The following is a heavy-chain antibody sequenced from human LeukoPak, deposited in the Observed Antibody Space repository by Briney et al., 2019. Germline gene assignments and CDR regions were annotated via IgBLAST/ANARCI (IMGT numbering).Heavy chain of an antibody. V-gene: IGHV4-59*08. CDR3: ARRIQLWSYWHFDL. J-gene: IGHJ2*01. Sequence: PSETLSLTCSVSGGSITGYSWGWIRQPPGKGLECIGYVFDSGTTNHNPSLKSRVTTSVDTSKTQFSLRLTSVTAADTAVYYCARRIQLWSYWHFDLWGRGTLVTVSS. CDR2: VFDSGTT. D-gene: IGHD5-18*01. CDR1: GGSITGYS.